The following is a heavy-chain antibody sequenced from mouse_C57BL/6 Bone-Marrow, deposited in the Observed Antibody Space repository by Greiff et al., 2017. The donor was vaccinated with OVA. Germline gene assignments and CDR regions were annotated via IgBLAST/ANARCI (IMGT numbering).Heavy chain of an antibody. CDR2: IYPGSGST. CDR3: ARKTWGKNFYYYGSSFYAMDY. Sequence: QVQLQQPGAELVKPGASVKMSCKASGYTFTSYWITWVKQRPGQGLEWIGDIYPGSGSTNYNEKFKSKATLTVDTSSSTAYMQLSSLTSEDSAVYYCARKTWGKNFYYYGSSFYAMDYWGQGTSVTVSS. J-gene: IGHJ4*01. D-gene: IGHD1-1*01. CDR1: GYTFTSYW. V-gene: IGHV1-55*01.